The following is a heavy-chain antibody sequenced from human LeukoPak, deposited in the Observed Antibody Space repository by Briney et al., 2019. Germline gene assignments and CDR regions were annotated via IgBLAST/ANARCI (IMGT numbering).Heavy chain of an antibody. CDR2: ISYDGSNK. D-gene: IGHD6-19*01. CDR1: GFTFSSYG. J-gene: IGHJ4*02. V-gene: IGHV3-30*03. Sequence: GGSLRLSCAASGFTFSSYGMHWVRQAPGKGLEWVAVISYDGSNKYYVDSVKGRFTISRDNSKNTLYLQMNSLRAEDTAVYYCARDPSHSSGWCYDYWGQGTLVTVSS. CDR3: ARDPSHSSGWCYDY.